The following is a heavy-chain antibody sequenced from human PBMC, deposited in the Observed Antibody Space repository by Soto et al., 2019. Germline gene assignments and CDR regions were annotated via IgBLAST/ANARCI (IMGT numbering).Heavy chain of an antibody. CDR3: ARDSPQWSQTMTWLDP. J-gene: IGHJ5*02. CDR1: GYTFTSYG. D-gene: IGHD3-22*01. V-gene: IGHV1-18*01. CDR2: ISAYNGNT. Sequence: ASVKVSCKASGYTFTSYGIGWVRQAPGQGLEWMGWISAYNGNTNYAQKLQGRVTMTTDTSTSTAYMELRSLRSDDTAVYYCARDSPQWSQTMTWLDPWGQGTLVTVSS.